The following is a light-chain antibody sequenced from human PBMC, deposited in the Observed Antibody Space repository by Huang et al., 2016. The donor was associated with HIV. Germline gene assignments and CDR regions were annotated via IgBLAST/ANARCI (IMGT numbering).Light chain of an antibody. CDR2: DAS. CDR3: QQYDNLPYT. CDR1: QDISNY. J-gene: IGKJ2*01. V-gene: IGKV1-33*01. Sequence: DIQMTQSPFYLSASVGDRVTITCQASQDISNYLNWYQQKPGKAPKLLIYDASNLETGVPSRCSGSGSGTDFTFTISSLQPDDIATYYCQQYDNLPYTFGQGTKLEIE.